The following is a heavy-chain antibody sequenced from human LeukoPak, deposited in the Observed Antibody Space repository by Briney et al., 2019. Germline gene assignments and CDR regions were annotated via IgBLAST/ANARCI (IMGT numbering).Heavy chain of an antibody. CDR2: INHSGST. Sequence: SETLSLTCAVYGGSFSGYYWSWIRQPPGKGLEWIGEINHSGSTNYNPSLKSRVTISVDTSKNQFSLKLSSVTAADTAVYYCARLGVARSLYYYYMDVWGKGTTVTVSS. J-gene: IGHJ6*03. CDR1: GGSFSGYY. D-gene: IGHD2-15*01. V-gene: IGHV4-34*01. CDR3: ARLGVARSLYYYYMDV.